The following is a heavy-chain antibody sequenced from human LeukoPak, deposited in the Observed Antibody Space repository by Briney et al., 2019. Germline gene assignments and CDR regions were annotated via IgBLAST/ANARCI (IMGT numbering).Heavy chain of an antibody. CDR2: MNPNSGNT. CDR3: ARGEAHGIVVVVAASEV. CDR1: GYTFTSYD. V-gene: IGHV1-8*01. J-gene: IGHJ3*01. D-gene: IGHD2-15*01. Sequence: GASVKVSCKASGYTFTSYDINWVRQATGQGLEWMGWMNPNSGNTGYAQKFQGRVTMTRNTSISTAYMELSSLRSEDTAVYYCARGEAHGIVVVVAASEVWGQGTMVTVSS.